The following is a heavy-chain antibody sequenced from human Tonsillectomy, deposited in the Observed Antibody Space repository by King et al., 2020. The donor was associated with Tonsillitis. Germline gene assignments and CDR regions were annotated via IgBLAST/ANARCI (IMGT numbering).Heavy chain of an antibody. CDR3: ARGGAKFYGMDV. D-gene: IGHD1-26*01. V-gene: IGHV4-59*01. Sequence: QLQESGPGLVKPSDTLSLTCTVSGDSITRYYWSWIRQPPGKGLEWIGYIYYSGSTNNNPSLKSRVTISVDTSKNQFSLKVSSVTAADTAIYFCARGGAKFYGMDVWGQGTTVTVSS. CDR1: GDSITRYY. J-gene: IGHJ6*02. CDR2: IYYSGST.